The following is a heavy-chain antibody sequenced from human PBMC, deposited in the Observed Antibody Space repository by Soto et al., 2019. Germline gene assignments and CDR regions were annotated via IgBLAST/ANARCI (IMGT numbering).Heavy chain of an antibody. Sequence: GGSLRLSCAASGFTFISYSMNWVRQAPGKGLEWVSSISSSSSYIYYADSVKGRFTISRDNAKNSLYLQMNSLRAEDTAVYYCAVEASYCGGDCYFDYWGQGTLVTVSS. CDR3: AVEASYCGGDCYFDY. V-gene: IGHV3-21*01. CDR2: ISSSSSYI. CDR1: GFTFISYS. J-gene: IGHJ4*02. D-gene: IGHD2-21*02.